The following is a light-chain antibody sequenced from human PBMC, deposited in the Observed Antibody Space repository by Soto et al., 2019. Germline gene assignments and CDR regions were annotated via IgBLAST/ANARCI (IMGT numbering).Light chain of an antibody. CDR3: AAWDDSLNGYLV. CDR2: RDH. V-gene: IGLV1-44*01. Sequence: QSVLTQPPSASGTPGQRVTISCSGSRYNIGSNTVNWYQQVPGTAPRLLIHRDHQRPSGVPDRFSGSKSGTSASLAISGLQSEDEADDYCAAWDDSLNGYLVFGGGTKLTVL. J-gene: IGLJ2*01. CDR1: RYNIGSNT.